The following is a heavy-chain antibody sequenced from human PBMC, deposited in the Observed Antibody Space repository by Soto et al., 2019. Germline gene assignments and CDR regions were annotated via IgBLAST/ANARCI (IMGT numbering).Heavy chain of an antibody. Sequence: PGGSLRLSCAASGFTFSSYAMSWVRQAPGNVRACVSGISGSCGRTYYAESVKGRFTISRDNSKNTLYLQMNSMRAGDTAVYYCAKAVQRTGLRFLELHNRGWFDPWGQGTLVTVSS. V-gene: IGHV3-23*01. CDR1: GFTFSSYA. J-gene: IGHJ5*02. CDR2: ISGSCGRT. CDR3: AKAVQRTGLRFLELHNRGWFDP. D-gene: IGHD3-3*01.